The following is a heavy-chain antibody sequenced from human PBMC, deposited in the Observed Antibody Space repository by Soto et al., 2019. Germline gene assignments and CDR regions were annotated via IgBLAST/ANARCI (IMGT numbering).Heavy chain of an antibody. D-gene: IGHD5-12*01. Sequence: PGWSLRLSCAASGFTFSRYSMNGVRQAPGKGLEWVSSISSSSSYIYYADSVKGRFTISRDNAKNSLYLQMNSLRAEDTAVYYCAREPRDSGYDTVDYWGQGTLVTVSS. V-gene: IGHV3-21*01. CDR3: AREPRDSGYDTVDY. CDR1: GFTFSRYS. J-gene: IGHJ4*02. CDR2: ISSSSSYI.